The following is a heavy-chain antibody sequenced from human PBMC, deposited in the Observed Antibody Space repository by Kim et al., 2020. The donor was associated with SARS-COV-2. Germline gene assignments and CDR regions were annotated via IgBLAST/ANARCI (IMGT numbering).Heavy chain of an antibody. V-gene: IGHV4-34*01. CDR1: GGSFSGYY. Sequence: SETLSLTCAVYGGSFSGYYWSWIRQPPGKGLEWIGEINHSGSTNYNPSLKSRVTISVDTSKNQFSLKLSSVTAADTAVYYCARARVVATIRRSSSGMDVWGQEATVTVSS. CDR3: ARARVVATIRRSSSGMDV. CDR2: INHSGST. D-gene: IGHD5-12*01. J-gene: IGHJ6*01.